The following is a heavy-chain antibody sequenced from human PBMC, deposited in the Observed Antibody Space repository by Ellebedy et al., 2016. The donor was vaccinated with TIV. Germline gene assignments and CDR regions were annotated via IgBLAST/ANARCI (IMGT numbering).Heavy chain of an antibody. CDR3: ARVGVANTLDY. Sequence: SETLSLTXTVSGGSISSYYWTWLRQPPGQGLEWIGYISDSGSTNYNPSLKSRVTISVDTSKNQFSLKLSSVTAADTAVYYCARVGVANTLDYWGQGTLVTVSS. V-gene: IGHV4-59*01. J-gene: IGHJ4*02. D-gene: IGHD6-19*01. CDR1: GGSISSYY. CDR2: ISDSGST.